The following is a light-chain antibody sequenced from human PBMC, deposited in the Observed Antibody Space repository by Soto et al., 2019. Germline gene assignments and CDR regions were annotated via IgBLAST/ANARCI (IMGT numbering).Light chain of an antibody. J-gene: IGLJ3*02. CDR3: GTWDNNLSAVV. Sequence: QSVLTQPPSVSAAPGQKVTISCSGRTFNIGNNPVSWYQQLPGTAPKLLIYDNNKRPSGIVDRFSGSKSGTSATLGITGLQTGDEADYYCGTWDNNLSAVVSGGGTKLTVL. CDR1: TFNIGNNP. CDR2: DNN. V-gene: IGLV1-51*01.